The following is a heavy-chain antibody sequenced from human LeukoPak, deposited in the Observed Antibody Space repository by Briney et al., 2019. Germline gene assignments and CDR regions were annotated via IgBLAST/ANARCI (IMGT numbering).Heavy chain of an antibody. J-gene: IGHJ4*02. CDR2: ISAYNGNT. D-gene: IGHD3-22*01. CDR3: ARDRELYDKEGPFDY. V-gene: IGHV1-18*01. CDR1: GYTFTSYG. Sequence: ASLKVSCKASGYTFTSYGISWVRPAPGQGLEWMGWISAYNGNTNYAQKLQGRVTMTTDTSTSTGYMELRSLRSDDTAVYYCARDRELYDKEGPFDYWGQGTLVSVSS.